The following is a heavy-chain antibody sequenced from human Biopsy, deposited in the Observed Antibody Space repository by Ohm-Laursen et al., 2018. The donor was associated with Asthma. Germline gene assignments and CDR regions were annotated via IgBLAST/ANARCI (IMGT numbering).Heavy chain of an antibody. Sequence: SVKVSCKSLGGTLNTYVIGWVRQAPGQGLEWMGGINSVFGTTTYPQKFQDRVTITADDSTSTVYMELSSLRSEDTAVYYCARKAGSCISRTCYSLDLWGQGTLVTVSS. CDR3: ARKAGSCISRTCYSLDL. V-gene: IGHV1-69*13. D-gene: IGHD2-2*01. CDR1: GGTLNTYV. J-gene: IGHJ5*02. CDR2: INSVFGTT.